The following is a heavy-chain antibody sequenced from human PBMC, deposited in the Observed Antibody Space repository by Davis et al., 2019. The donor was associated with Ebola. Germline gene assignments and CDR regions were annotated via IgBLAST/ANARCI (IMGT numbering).Heavy chain of an antibody. Sequence: GGSLRLSCAASGFTFSSYSMNWVRQAPGKGLEWVSSISSSSSYIYYADSVKGRFTISRDNSKNTAYLQMNSLKTEDTAVYYCSCSSTSSDIWGQGTMVTVSS. D-gene: IGHD2-2*01. CDR2: ISSSSSYI. J-gene: IGHJ3*02. CDR3: SCSSTSSDI. V-gene: IGHV3-21*04. CDR1: GFTFSSYS.